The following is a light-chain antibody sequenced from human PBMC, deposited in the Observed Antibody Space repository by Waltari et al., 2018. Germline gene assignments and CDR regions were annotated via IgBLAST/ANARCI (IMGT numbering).Light chain of an antibody. V-gene: IGKV3-15*01. CDR3: QHYEGWPPSYT. Sequence: IVMTQSPATLSVSPGERATLSCRASQNVRSNLAWYQQKPGQAPRLLIYGASTRATEVPARFGGSGFGTEFTLTISSLQSEDFAVYYCQHYEGWPPSYTFGQGTKVEI. CDR2: GAS. J-gene: IGKJ2*01. CDR1: QNVRSN.